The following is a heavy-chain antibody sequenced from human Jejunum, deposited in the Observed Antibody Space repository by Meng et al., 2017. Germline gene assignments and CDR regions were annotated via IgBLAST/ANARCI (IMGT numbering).Heavy chain of an antibody. D-gene: IGHD6-19*01. J-gene: IGHJ4*02. CDR2: TYYRSKWSS. V-gene: IGHV6-1*01. Sequence: SQTLSLTCAISGDSVSSNSAAWNWIRQSPSRGLEWLGRTYYRSKWSSDYAVSVRGRITINADTSKNQFSLQLNSVTPEATAVYYCARKAVAVGTFDYWGQGTLVTVSS. CDR3: ARKAVAVGTFDY. CDR1: GDSVSSNSAA.